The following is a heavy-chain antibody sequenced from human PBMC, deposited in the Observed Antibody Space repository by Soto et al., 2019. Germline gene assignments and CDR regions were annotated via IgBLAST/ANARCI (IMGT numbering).Heavy chain of an antibody. D-gene: IGHD3-10*01. CDR1: GFTFSSYS. CDR3: SKWSGFVDA. Sequence: EVQLTESGGGLVQPGGSLRLSCAASGFTFSSYSMTWVRQAPGKGLEWVSGISDSGGNTWYADSVKGRFTISRDKSKNTLSLQMNSLRADDTTVYLCSKWSGFVDAWGQGTLVTVSS. CDR2: ISDSGGNT. J-gene: IGHJ5*02. V-gene: IGHV3-23*01.